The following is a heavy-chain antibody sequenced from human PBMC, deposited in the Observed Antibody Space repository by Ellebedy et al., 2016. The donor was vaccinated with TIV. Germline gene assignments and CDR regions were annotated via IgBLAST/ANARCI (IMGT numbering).Heavy chain of an antibody. CDR3: ARRADYFYGMDV. CDR2: IWYDGSNK. Sequence: GESLKISCAASGFTFSSYGMHWVRQAPGKGLEWVAVIWYDGSNKYYADSVKGRFTISRDNAKNSLYLQMNSLRAEDTAVYYCARRADYFYGMDVWGQGTTVTVSS. CDR1: GFTFSSYG. V-gene: IGHV3-33*01. J-gene: IGHJ6*02.